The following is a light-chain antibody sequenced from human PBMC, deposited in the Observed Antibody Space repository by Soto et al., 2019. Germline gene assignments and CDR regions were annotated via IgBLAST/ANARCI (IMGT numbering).Light chain of an antibody. CDR2: DAS. CDR3: QQYDNLPIT. CDR1: QAITKY. Sequence: DIQMTQSPSSLSASLGDRVTITCQASQAITKYLNWYQQKPGKAPKLLIFDASNLETGVPSRFSGSGSGTDFTFTISSLQPEDIATYCCQQYDNLPITFGQGTRLEIK. J-gene: IGKJ5*01. V-gene: IGKV1-33*01.